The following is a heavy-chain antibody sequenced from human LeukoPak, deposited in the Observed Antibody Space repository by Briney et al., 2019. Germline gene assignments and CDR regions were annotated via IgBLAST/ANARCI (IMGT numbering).Heavy chain of an antibody. V-gene: IGHV3-23*01. J-gene: IGHJ4*02. CDR3: AKAARNLVVVVATTTLDY. D-gene: IGHD2-15*01. Sequence: PGGSLRLSCAASGFTFNNYGMHWVRQAPGKGLEWVSAISGSGGSTYYADSVKGRFTISRDNSKNTLYLQMNSLRAEDTAVYYCAKAARNLVVVVATTTLDYWGQGTLVTVSS. CDR2: ISGSGGST. CDR1: GFTFNNYG.